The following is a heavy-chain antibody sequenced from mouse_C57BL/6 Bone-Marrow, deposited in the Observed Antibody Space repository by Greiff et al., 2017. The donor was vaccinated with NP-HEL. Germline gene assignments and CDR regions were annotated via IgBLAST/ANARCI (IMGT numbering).Heavy chain of an antibody. V-gene: IGHV1-64*01. Sequence: QVQLQQPGAELVKPGASVKLSCKASGYTFTSYWMHWVKQRPGQGLEWIGMIHPNSGSTNYNEKFKSKATLTVDKSSSTAYMQLSSLTSEDSAVYNCARIPITTVPSMDYWGQGTSVTVSS. CDR1: GYTFTSYW. D-gene: IGHD1-1*01. CDR2: IHPNSGST. J-gene: IGHJ4*01. CDR3: ARIPITTVPSMDY.